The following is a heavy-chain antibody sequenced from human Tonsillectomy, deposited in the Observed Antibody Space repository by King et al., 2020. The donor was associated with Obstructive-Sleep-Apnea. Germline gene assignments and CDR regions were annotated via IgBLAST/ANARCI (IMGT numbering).Heavy chain of an antibody. CDR1: GGGFDNHV. V-gene: IGHV1-69*09. CDR3: ARDPRGFGVGYGHTFDI. CDR2: ISPLLTIT. D-gene: IGHD2-2*03. J-gene: IGHJ4*02. Sequence: VQLVESGTEVKNPGSSVKVSCKASGGGFDNHVINWVRQSPGQGLEWLGRISPLLTITDYAPRFQDKVTIIADNSRDKVYMTLSGLKSEDTAMYYCARDPRGFGVGYGHTFDIWGQGSLVVVSS.